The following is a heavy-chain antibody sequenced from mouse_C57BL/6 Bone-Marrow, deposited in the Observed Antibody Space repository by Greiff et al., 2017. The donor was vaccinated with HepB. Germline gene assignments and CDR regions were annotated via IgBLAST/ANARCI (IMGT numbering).Heavy chain of an antibody. Sequence: VKLVESGPGLVQPSQSLSITCTVSGFSLTSYGVHWVRQSPGKGLEWLGVIWSGGSTDYNAAFISRLSISKDNSKSQVFFKMNSLQADDTAIYYCARGNLLRRRTSGYYAMDYWGQGTSVTVSS. J-gene: IGHJ4*01. CDR2: IWSGGST. CDR1: GFSLTSYG. V-gene: IGHV2-2*01. CDR3: ARGNLLRRRTSGYYAMDY. D-gene: IGHD2-12*01.